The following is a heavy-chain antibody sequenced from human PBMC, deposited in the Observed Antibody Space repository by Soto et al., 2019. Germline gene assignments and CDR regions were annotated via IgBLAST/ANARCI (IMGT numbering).Heavy chain of an antibody. D-gene: IGHD4-17*01. CDR2: ISSSGTTI. J-gene: IGHJ6*02. CDR1: GFTFRSYE. CDR3: ARSTVTYSRCMDV. V-gene: IGHV3-48*03. Sequence: PGGSLRLSCAASGFTFRSYEMNWVRQAPGKGLEWISYISSSGTTIYYAGSVKGRFTISRDNAKNSLYLQMNSLRAEDTALYYCARSTVTYSRCMDVWGQGTTVTVSS.